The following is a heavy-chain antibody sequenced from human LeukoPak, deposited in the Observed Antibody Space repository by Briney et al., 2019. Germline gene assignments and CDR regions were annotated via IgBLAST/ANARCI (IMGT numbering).Heavy chain of an antibody. CDR1: GYTFTSYD. CDR3: ARAPLGSAASQH. J-gene: IGHJ1*01. Sequence: ASVKVSCKASGYTFTSYDINWVRQAPGQGLEWMGWINPNSGGTNYAQKFQGRVTMTRDTSISTAYMELSRLRSDDTAVYYCARAPLGSAASQHWGQGTLVTVSS. D-gene: IGHD6-13*01. CDR2: INPNSGGT. V-gene: IGHV1-2*02.